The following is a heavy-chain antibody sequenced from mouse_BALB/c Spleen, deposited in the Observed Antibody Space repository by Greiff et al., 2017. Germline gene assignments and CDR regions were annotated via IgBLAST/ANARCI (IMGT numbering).Heavy chain of an antibody. Sequence: VQLQQPGAELVKPGASVKLSCKASGYTFTSYWMHWVKQRPGQGLEWIGEIDPSDSYTNYNQKFKGKATLTVDKSSSTAYMQLSSLTSEDSAVYYCARRDRSYAMDYWGQGTSVTVSS. V-gene: IGHV1-69*02. J-gene: IGHJ4*01. D-gene: IGHD2-14*01. CDR2: IDPSDSYT. CDR3: ARRDRSYAMDY. CDR1: GYTFTSYW.